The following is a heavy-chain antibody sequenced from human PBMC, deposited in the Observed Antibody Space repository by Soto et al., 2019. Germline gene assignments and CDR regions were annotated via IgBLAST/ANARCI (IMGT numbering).Heavy chain of an antibody. CDR3: GRGRGDCSSTSCYPGGVNFAY. D-gene: IGHD2-2*01. CDR1: GGSFSGYY. CDR2: SKHSGST. J-gene: IGHJ4*02. V-gene: IGHV4-34*01. Sequence: QVQLQQWGAGLLKPSETLSLTCAVYGGSFSGYYWSWIRQPPGKGLEWIGESKHSGSTNYNPSLKSRVTLSVDTSKNQFSLKLSSVTAADTAVYYCGRGRGDCSSTSCYPGGVNFAYWGQGTLVTVSS.